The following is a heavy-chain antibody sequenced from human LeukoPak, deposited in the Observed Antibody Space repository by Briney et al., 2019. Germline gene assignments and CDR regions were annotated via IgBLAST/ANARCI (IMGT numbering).Heavy chain of an antibody. V-gene: IGHV3-74*01. J-gene: IGHJ1*01. CDR2: IKSDGST. D-gene: IGHD3-22*01. CDR1: GFTFSSYW. Sequence: GGSLRLSCAASGFTFSSYWMHWVRQAPGKGLVWVSRIKSDGSTNHADSVKGRFTISRDNAKNTVSPQMNSLRAEDTGVYYCARAPSEIGGYYPEYFRHWGQGTLVTVSS. CDR3: ARAPSEIGGYYPEYFRH.